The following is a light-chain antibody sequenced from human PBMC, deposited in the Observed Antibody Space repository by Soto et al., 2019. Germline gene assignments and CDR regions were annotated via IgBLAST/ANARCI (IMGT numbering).Light chain of an antibody. Sequence: QPVLTQPPSVSGAQRQRVPISCTESSSNIGAGYDVHWYQQLPGAAPKLLIYGNSNRPSGVPDRFSGSKSGTSASLAITGLQAEDEADYYCQSYDSSLSGFYVFGTGTKVTVL. CDR2: GNS. J-gene: IGLJ1*01. CDR1: SSNIGAGYD. CDR3: QSYDSSLSGFYV. V-gene: IGLV1-40*01.